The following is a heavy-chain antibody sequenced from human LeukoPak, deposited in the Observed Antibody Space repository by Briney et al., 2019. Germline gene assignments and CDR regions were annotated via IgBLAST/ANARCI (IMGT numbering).Heavy chain of an antibody. D-gene: IGHD3-16*01. CDR3: ARQAFGGVSDY. J-gene: IGHJ4*02. V-gene: IGHV1-69*04. Sequence: VASVKVSCKASGGTFSSYAISWVRQAPGQGLEWMGRIIPILGIANYAQKFQGRVTITADKSTSTAYMELSSLRSEDTAVYYCARQAFGGVSDYWGQGTLVTVPS. CDR1: GGTFSSYA. CDR2: IIPILGIA.